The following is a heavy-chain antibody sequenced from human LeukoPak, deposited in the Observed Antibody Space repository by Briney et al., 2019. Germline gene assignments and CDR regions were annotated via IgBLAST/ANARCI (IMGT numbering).Heavy chain of an antibody. V-gene: IGHV3-23*01. J-gene: IGHJ4*02. CDR3: ASEPTVTYKESPFDY. Sequence: GGSLRLSCAASGFTFSSYAMSWVRQAPGKGLEWVSAISGSGGSTYYADSVKGRFTISRDNSKNTLYLQMNSLRGEDTAVYYCASEPTVTYKESPFDYWGQGTLVTVSS. CDR1: GFTFSSYA. CDR2: ISGSGGST. D-gene: IGHD4-17*01.